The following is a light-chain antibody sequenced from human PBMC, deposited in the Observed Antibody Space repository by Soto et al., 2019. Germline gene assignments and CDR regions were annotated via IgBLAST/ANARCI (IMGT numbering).Light chain of an antibody. CDR1: SSDIGNYHY. CDR3: SSYSSSSRV. V-gene: IGLV2-14*01. Sequence: QSVLTQPASVSGSPGQSITISCTGTSSDIGNYHYVSWYQQHPGKVPKLMIYEVSNRPSGVSDRFSGSKSGNTATLAISGLQAEDEADYYCSSYSSSSRVFGGGTKLTVL. J-gene: IGLJ2*01. CDR2: EVS.